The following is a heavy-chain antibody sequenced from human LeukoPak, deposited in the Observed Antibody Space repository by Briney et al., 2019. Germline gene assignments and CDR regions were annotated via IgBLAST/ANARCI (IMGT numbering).Heavy chain of an antibody. D-gene: IGHD3-10*01. J-gene: IGHJ4*02. CDR1: GYTFTGYY. V-gene: IGHV1-2*02. CDR2: INPNSGGT. CDR3: AREVGYLLGEYRLGF. Sequence: ASVKVSCKASGYTFTGYYMHWVRQAPGQGLEWMGWINPNSGGTNSAQKLQGRVTMTRDTSISTAYMEVSRLRFDDTAMYYCAREVGYLLGEYRLGFWGPGTLVTVSS.